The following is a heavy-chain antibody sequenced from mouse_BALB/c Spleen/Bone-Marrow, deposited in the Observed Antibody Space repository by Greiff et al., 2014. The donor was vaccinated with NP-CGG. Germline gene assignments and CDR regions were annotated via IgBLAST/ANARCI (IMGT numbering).Heavy chain of an antibody. J-gene: IGHJ4*01. D-gene: IGHD2-3*01. CDR1: GYTFTSYV. V-gene: IGHV1-14*01. CDR2: INPYNDGT. CDR3: AREDGYYGMDY. Sequence: EVHLVESGPELVKPGASVKMSCKASGYTFTSYVLHWVKQKPGQGLEWIGYINPYNDGTKSNEKFKGKATLTSDKSSSTAYMELSSLTSEDSAVDYCAREDGYYGMDYWGQGTSVTVSS.